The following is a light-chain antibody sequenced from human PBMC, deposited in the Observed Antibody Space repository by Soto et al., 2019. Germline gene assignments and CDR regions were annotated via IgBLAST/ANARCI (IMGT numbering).Light chain of an antibody. Sequence: EIVMTQSPATLSVPPGERATLSCRASQSVSSNLAWYQQKPGQAPRLLIYGASTRATGIPDRFSGSGSGTDFILTISRLEPDDFAVYYCQQYGRSPRTFGQGTKVDIK. V-gene: IGKV3-20*01. CDR3: QQYGRSPRT. CDR1: QSVSSN. J-gene: IGKJ1*01. CDR2: GAS.